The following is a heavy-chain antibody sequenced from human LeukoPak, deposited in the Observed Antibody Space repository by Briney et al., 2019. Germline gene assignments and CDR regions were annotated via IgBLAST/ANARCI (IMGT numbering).Heavy chain of an antibody. CDR1: GGSISSYY. D-gene: IGHD6-19*01. CDR2: IYTSGST. CDR3: ARDRITSGLQSHYYYYYMDV. V-gene: IGHV4-4*07. Sequence: PSETLSLTCTVSGGSISSYYWSWIRQPAGKGLEWIGRIYTSGSTNYNPSLKSRVTMSVDTSKNQFSLKLSSVTAADTAVYYCARDRITSGLQSHYYYYYMDVWGKGTTVTISS. J-gene: IGHJ6*03.